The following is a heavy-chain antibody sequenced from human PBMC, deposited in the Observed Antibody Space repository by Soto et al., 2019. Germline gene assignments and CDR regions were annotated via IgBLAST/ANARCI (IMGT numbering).Heavy chain of an antibody. J-gene: IGHJ3*01. CDR2: IIPSFGTA. Sequence: QVQLVQSGAELKKPGSSVKVSCKASGGTFSSYAISWVRQAPGQGLEWMGGIIPSFGTANYAQKFQGRVTITADKPTNTAYIEVSILRSEDTAVYYCARVVYYGTGRPSRGQGTMVTVSS. CDR1: GGTFSSYA. V-gene: IGHV1-69*06. CDR3: ARVVYYGTGRPS. D-gene: IGHD3-10*01.